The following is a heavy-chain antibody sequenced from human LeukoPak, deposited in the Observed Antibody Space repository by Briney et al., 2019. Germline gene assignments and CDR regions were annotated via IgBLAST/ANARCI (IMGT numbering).Heavy chain of an antibody. Sequence: SETLSLTCTVSGGSISGNSLSWIRQPPGKGLEWIGYVYKSGRTNYNPSLKSRATISGDTSKNQFSLNLSSVTAADTAVYYCARASYYDFWSYDMDVWGQGTTVTVSS. D-gene: IGHD3-3*01. CDR1: GGSISGNS. V-gene: IGHV4-59*01. J-gene: IGHJ6*02. CDR2: VYKSGRT. CDR3: ARASYYDFWSYDMDV.